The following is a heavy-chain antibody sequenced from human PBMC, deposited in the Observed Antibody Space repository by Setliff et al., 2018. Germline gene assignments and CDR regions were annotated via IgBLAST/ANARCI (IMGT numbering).Heavy chain of an antibody. V-gene: IGHV4-39*01. CDR2: ISYSGTP. J-gene: IGHJ4*01. CDR1: DDSFTSSRYY. D-gene: IGHD2-15*01. CDR3: VRPGGTTVVARHFDY. Sequence: PSETLSLTCTVSDDSFTSSRYYWGWIRQARGSGLEWIGSISYSGTPYYNASVESRVTISIDTSRNQFSLELRSVTVADTATYYCVRPGGTTVVARHFDYWGSGILVTVSS.